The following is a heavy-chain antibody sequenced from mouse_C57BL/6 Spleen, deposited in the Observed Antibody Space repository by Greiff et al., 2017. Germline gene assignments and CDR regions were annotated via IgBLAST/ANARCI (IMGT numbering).Heavy chain of an antibody. V-gene: IGHV1-19*01. CDR2: INPYNGGT. CDR1: GYTFTDYY. CDR3: ARLLNPPAY. J-gene: IGHJ3*01. Sequence: VQLKESGPVLVKPGASVKMSCKASGYTFTDYYMNWVKQSHGERLEWIGVINPYNGGTSYNPKFKGKATLTVDKSSSTAYMELNSLTSEDSAVYYCARLLNPPAYWGQGTLVTVSA. D-gene: IGHD1-1*01.